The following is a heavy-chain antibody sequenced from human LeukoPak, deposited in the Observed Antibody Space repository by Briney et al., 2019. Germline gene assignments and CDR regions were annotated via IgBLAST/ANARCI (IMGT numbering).Heavy chain of an antibody. D-gene: IGHD6-13*01. CDR2: ISSGSSIM. CDR3: AKTSSSWYGHLDY. V-gene: IGHV3-48*02. Sequence: GGSLRLSCVASGFTFGSYSMNWVRQAPGKGLEWVSYISSGSSIMYYADSVKGRFSISRDNAKNSLFLRMDSLRDDDTAVYYCAKTSSSWYGHLDYWGQGALVTVSS. CDR1: GFTFGSYS. J-gene: IGHJ4*02.